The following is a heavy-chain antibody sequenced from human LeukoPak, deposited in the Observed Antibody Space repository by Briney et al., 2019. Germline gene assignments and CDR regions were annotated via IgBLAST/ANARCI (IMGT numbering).Heavy chain of an antibody. V-gene: IGHV3-23*01. D-gene: IGHD3-22*01. J-gene: IGHJ3*02. CDR2: ISGSGGNT. Sequence: PGGSLRLSCAASGFTFSSHGMNWVRQAPGKGLEWVSGISGSGGNTYYADSVKGRFTISRDNAKNTLYLEMNNLRVEDTAVYYCARDAYYYDSSGYYYVLDAFDIWGQGTMVTVSS. CDR3: ARDAYYYDSSGYYYVLDAFDI. CDR1: GFTFSSHG.